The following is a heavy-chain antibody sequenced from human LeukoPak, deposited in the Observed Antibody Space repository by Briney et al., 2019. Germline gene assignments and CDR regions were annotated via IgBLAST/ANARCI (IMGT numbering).Heavy chain of an antibody. CDR2: IYSGGST. J-gene: IGHJ6*03. CDR3: ARGGSGSYYYYYYYMDV. V-gene: IGHV3-66*01. Sequence: PGGSLRLSCAASGFTVSSNYMSGVRHAPGKGLEWVSVIYSGGSTYYADAVKGRFTIYRDNSKNTLYLQMNSLRPEDTAVDYCARGGSGSYYYYYYYMDVWGKGTTVTVSS. CDR1: GFTVSSNY. D-gene: IGHD3-10*01.